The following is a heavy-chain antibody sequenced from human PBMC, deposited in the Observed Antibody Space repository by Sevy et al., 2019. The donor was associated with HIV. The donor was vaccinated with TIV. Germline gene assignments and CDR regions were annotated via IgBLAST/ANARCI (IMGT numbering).Heavy chain of an antibody. D-gene: IGHD3-10*01. CDR1: GFTFSSYA. Sequence: GGSLRLSCAASGFTFSSYAMSWVRQAPGKGLEWVSAISGSGGSTYYADSVKGRFTISRDKSKNTLYLQMNSLRAEDTAVYYCAKYYYGSGSYYNEQPGQAGLFAFDIWGQGTMVTVSS. CDR2: ISGSGGST. CDR3: AKYYYGSGSYYNEQPGQAGLFAFDI. J-gene: IGHJ3*02. V-gene: IGHV3-23*01.